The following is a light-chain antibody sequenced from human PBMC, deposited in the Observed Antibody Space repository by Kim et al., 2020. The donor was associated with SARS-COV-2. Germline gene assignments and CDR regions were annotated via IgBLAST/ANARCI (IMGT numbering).Light chain of an antibody. CDR2: DTT. Sequence: QAVVTQEPSLTVSPGGTVTLTCGSSTGAVASGHYPYWFQQKPGQAPRTLIYDTTNKHSWTPARFSASLLGGKAALTLSGAQPEDEAEYYCLLYYSGARVFGGGTQLTVL. CDR1: TGAVASGHY. J-gene: IGLJ2*01. V-gene: IGLV7-46*01. CDR3: LLYYSGARV.